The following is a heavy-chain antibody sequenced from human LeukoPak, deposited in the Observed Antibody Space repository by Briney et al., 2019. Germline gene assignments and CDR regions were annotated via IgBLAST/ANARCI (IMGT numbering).Heavy chain of an antibody. CDR3: AKGAAAGGCDY. Sequence: GESLKISCKGSGSTFRSYWISWVRQMPGKGLERVGRVDPSDSNTNYGPAFQGHVTISADKSKNTVYLQWSGLKASDTAMYFCAKGAAAGGCDYWGRGTLVTVSS. V-gene: IGHV5-10-1*01. J-gene: IGHJ4*02. CDR1: GSTFRSYW. CDR2: VDPSDSNT. D-gene: IGHD6-25*01.